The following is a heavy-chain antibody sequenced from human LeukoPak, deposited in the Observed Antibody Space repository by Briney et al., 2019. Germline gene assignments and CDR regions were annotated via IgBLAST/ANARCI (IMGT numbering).Heavy chain of an antibody. CDR2: IRSKAYGGTT. CDR1: GFTFGDHA. Sequence: KPGRSLRLSCTASGFTFGDHAMSWFRQAPGKGLEWVGFIRSKAYGGTTEYAASVKGRFTISRDDSKSIAYLQMNSLKTEDTAVYYCTREYSSGWSDYWGQGTLVTVSS. J-gene: IGHJ4*02. CDR3: TREYSSGWSDY. V-gene: IGHV3-49*05. D-gene: IGHD6-19*01.